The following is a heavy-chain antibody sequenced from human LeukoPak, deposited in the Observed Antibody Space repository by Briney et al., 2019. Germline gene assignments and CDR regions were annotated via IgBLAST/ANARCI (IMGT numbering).Heavy chain of an antibody. Sequence: GGSLRLSCVVSGFSFSTYSLNWIRQAPGKGLEWVSYISSSGNIIYYADSVKGRFTVSRGNAKNSLYLQMNSLRAEDTAVYYCARRTISDAFDIWGQGTMVTVSS. V-gene: IGHV3-48*04. CDR3: ARRTISDAFDI. CDR1: GFSFSTYS. J-gene: IGHJ3*02. D-gene: IGHD4/OR15-4a*01. CDR2: ISSSGNII.